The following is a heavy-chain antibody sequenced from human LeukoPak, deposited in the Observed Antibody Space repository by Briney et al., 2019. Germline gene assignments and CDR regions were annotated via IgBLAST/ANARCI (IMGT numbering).Heavy chain of an antibody. CDR3: ARGASDAFDI. Sequence: GSSVKVSCKASGGTFSSYAISWVRQAPGQGLEWMGWISGYNDNTNYVQKFQGRVTMTTDTSTTTAYMELRTLRSDDTAVYYCARGASDAFDIWGQGTMVTVSS. CDR1: GGTFSSYA. V-gene: IGHV1-18*01. J-gene: IGHJ3*02. CDR2: ISGYNDNT.